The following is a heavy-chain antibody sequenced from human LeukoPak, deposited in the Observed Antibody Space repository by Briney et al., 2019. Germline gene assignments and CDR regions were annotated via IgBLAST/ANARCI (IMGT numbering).Heavy chain of an antibody. J-gene: IGHJ4*02. D-gene: IGHD6-6*01. CDR1: GASISDSY. CDR2: IYYTGDN. V-gene: IGHV4-59*08. Sequence: SETLSLTCSVSGASISDSYWTWIRQPPGKTLEWIGYIYYTGDNDYNPSLKSRVTMSVDASKSHLSLKLTSVTAADTAVYYCARFTARAREIDYWGQGILVTVSS. CDR3: ARFTARAREIDY.